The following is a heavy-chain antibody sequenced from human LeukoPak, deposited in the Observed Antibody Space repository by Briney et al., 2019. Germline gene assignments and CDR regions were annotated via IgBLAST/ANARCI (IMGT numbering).Heavy chain of an antibody. CDR2: ISPSNGNT. J-gene: IGHJ4*02. CDR1: GYTFTSYG. CDR3: ATFDLYSNNWCYFT. Sequence: ASVKVSCKASGYTFTSYGITWVRQAPGQGLEWVGWISPSNGNTNYAQKRQGRVTMTTDTSTSTAYMEVTSLKSDDTAVYYCATFDLYSNNWCYFTWGQGTLVTVSS. V-gene: IGHV1-18*01. D-gene: IGHD1-20*01.